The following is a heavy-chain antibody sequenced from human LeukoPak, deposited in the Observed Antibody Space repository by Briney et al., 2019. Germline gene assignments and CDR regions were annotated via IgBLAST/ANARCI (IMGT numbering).Heavy chain of an antibody. Sequence: LSQTLLLTCAISGDSVSGNSAAWNWIRQSPSSGLEWLGRTYYRSKWYNDYAVSVKSRITINPDTSKNQFSLQLNSVTPEDTAVYYCASSPYSSGWYYFDYWGQGTLVTVSS. V-gene: IGHV6-1*01. D-gene: IGHD6-19*01. CDR2: TYYRSKWYN. CDR1: GDSVSGNSAA. CDR3: ASSPYSSGWYYFDY. J-gene: IGHJ4*02.